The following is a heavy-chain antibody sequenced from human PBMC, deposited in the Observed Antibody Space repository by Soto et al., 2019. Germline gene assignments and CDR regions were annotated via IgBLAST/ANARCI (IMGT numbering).Heavy chain of an antibody. Sequence: QLQLQESGPGLVKPSETLSLTCAVSGGSISSSSYYWGWIRQPPGKGLEWIGSIYYSGSTYSTPSRQRRVPISVATSKNQFSLKLNSVTAAATAVYYCARRTVNIRTFYSGLKTHCFDYWGQGTLVTVSS. CDR1: GGSISSSSYY. CDR3: ARRTVNIRTFYSGLKTHCFDY. CDR2: IYYSGST. D-gene: IGHD6-19*01. J-gene: IGHJ4*02. V-gene: IGHV4-39*01.